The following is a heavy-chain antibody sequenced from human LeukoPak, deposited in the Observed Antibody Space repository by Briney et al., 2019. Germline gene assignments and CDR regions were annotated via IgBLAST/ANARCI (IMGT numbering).Heavy chain of an antibody. CDR2: ISSSDSYI. J-gene: IGHJ4*02. V-gene: IGHV3-21*01. CDR1: GFTFSSYS. D-gene: IGHD6-19*01. CDR3: ARVPVAGTGVDY. Sequence: PGGSLRLSCAASGFTFSSYSMNWVRQAPGKGLEWVSSISSSDSYIYYADSVKGRFTISRDNAKNSLYLQMNSLRAEDTAVYYCARVPVAGTGVDYWGQGTLVTVSS.